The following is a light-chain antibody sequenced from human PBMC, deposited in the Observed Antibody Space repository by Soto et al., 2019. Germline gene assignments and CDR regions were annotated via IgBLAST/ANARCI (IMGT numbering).Light chain of an antibody. CDR1: QSISSW. CDR2: KAS. Sequence: DIQMTQSPSTLSASVGDRVTITCRASQSISSWLAWYQQKPGKAPKLLIYKASSLESGVPSRFSGCGSGTKFTLTISSLESDDFATYYCQQYNSYRTFGQGTKVEIK. V-gene: IGKV1-5*03. J-gene: IGKJ1*01. CDR3: QQYNSYRT.